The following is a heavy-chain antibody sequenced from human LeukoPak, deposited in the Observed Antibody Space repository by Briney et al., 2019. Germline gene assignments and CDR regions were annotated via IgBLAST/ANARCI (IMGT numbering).Heavy chain of an antibody. D-gene: IGHD4-17*01. CDR1: GDSISSGDYY. CDR2: IYYSGST. Sequence: SETLSLTCTVSGDSISSGDYYWSWIRQPPGKGLEWIGYIYYSGSTYYDPSLKSRVSILVDTSKNQFSLKLSPVTAADTAVYFCARVLRYGEGYYYYYGMDVWGQGTTVTVSS. CDR3: ARVLRYGEGYYYYYGMDV. V-gene: IGHV4-30-4*01. J-gene: IGHJ6*02.